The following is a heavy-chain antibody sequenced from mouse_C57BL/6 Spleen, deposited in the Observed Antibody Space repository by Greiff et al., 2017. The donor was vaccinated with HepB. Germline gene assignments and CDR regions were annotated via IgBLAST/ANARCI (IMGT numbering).Heavy chain of an antibody. Sequence: QVQLQQPGAELVKPGASVKLSCKASGYTFTSYWMHWVKQRPGQGLEWIGMIHPNSGSTNYNEKFKSKATLTVDKSSSTAYMQLSSLTSEDSAVYYCAIRGGDGYHADYWGQGTTLTVSS. V-gene: IGHV1-64*01. CDR3: AIRGGDGYHADY. CDR1: GYTFTSYW. J-gene: IGHJ2*01. CDR2: IHPNSGST. D-gene: IGHD2-3*01.